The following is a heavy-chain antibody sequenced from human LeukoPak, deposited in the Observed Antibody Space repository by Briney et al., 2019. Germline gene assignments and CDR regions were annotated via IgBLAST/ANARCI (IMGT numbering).Heavy chain of an antibody. CDR2: IYTSGST. CDR3: ARGTRYCTNGVCYHPPFDY. D-gene: IGHD2-8*01. V-gene: IGHV4-4*07. J-gene: IGHJ4*02. CDR1: GGSISSYY. Sequence: PSETLSLTCTVSGGSISSYYRSWIRQPAGKGLEWIGRIYTSGSTNYNPSLKSRVTMSVDTSKNQFSLKLSSVTAADTAVYYCARGTRYCTNGVCYHPPFDYWGQGTLVTVSS.